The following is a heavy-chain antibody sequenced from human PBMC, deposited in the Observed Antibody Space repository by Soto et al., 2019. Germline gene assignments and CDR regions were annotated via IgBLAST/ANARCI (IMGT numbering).Heavy chain of an antibody. CDR2: INAGNGIT. J-gene: IGHJ6*02. V-gene: IGHV1-3*01. Sequence: ASVKVSCKVSGYAFTGYYMHWVRQSAGQRLEWMGWINAGNGITKYSQKLQGRVTISRDTSASTAYMELSSLRSEDTAVNYCAGRGNSTSSWKVGDFYYGIDVWGQGTTVTVSS. D-gene: IGHD6-13*01. CDR3: AGRGNSTSSWKVGDFYYGIDV. CDR1: GYAFTGYY.